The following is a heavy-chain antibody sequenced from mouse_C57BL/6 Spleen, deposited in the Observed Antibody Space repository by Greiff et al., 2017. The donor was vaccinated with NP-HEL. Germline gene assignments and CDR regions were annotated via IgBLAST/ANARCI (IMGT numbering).Heavy chain of an antibody. CDR1: GFTFSSYA. V-gene: IGHV5-4*01. J-gene: IGHJ3*01. CDR3: ARDGDDWFAY. Sequence: EVKLMESGGGLVKPGGSLKLSCAASGFTFSSYAMSWVRQTPEKRLEWVATISDGGSYTYYPDNVKGRFTISRDNAKNNLYLQMSHLKSEDTAMYYCARDGDDWFAYWGQGTLVTVSA. D-gene: IGHD3-3*01. CDR2: ISDGGSYT.